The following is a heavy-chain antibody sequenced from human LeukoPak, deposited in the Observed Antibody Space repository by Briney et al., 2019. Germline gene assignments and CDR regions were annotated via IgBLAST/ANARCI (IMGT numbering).Heavy chain of an antibody. CDR3: QSSGYYFYYYYGMDV. J-gene: IGHJ6*02. CDR2: INNDGSSS. CDR1: GFTFGAYW. Sequence: GGSLRLSCAASGFTFGAYWMHWVRQAPGKGLVPVSRINNDGSSSIYADSVKGRFTISRDNAKHTVFLQMNSLRAEDTAVYYCQSSGYYFYYYYGMDVWGQGTTVTVSS. D-gene: IGHD3-22*01. V-gene: IGHV3-74*01.